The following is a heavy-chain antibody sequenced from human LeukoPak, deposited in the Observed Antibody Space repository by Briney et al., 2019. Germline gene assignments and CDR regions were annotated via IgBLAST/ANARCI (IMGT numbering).Heavy chain of an antibody. CDR2: IYYSGST. D-gene: IGHD3-10*01. Sequence: SETLSLTCTVSGDSISSSSYYWGWIRQPPGKGLEWIGNIYYSGSTYYNPSLKSRVTISVDTSMNQFSLRLSSVTAADTAVYYCARDSRGYYGSGSSDYWGQGTLVTVSS. J-gene: IGHJ4*02. CDR3: ARDSRGYYGSGSSDY. V-gene: IGHV4-39*07. CDR1: GDSISSSSYY.